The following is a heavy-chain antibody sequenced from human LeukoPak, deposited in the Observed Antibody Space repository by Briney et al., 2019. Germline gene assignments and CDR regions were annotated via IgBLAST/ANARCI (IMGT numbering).Heavy chain of an antibody. CDR3: ARGDGYSSTRPFDY. V-gene: IGHV1-2*04. D-gene: IGHD6-13*01. Sequence: ASVKVSCKASGYTFTGYYMHWVRQAPGQGLEWMGWINPNSGGTNYAQKFQGWVTMTRDTSISTAYMELNKVTSDDTAVYYCARGDGYSSTRPFDYWGQGTLVTVSS. J-gene: IGHJ4*02. CDR2: INPNSGGT. CDR1: GYTFTGYY.